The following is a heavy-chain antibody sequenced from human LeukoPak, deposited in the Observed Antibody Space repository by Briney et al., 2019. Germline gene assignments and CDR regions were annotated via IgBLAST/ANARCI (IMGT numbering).Heavy chain of an antibody. Sequence: GGSLRLSCAASGFTFSSYAMHWVRQAPGKGLEWVAVISYDGSNKYYADSVKGRFTISRDNSKNTLYLQMNSLRAEDTAVYYCAREYDFWSGSDWFDPWGQGTLVTVSS. J-gene: IGHJ5*02. CDR1: GFTFSSYA. V-gene: IGHV3-30-3*01. CDR2: ISYDGSNK. CDR3: AREYDFWSGSDWFDP. D-gene: IGHD3-3*01.